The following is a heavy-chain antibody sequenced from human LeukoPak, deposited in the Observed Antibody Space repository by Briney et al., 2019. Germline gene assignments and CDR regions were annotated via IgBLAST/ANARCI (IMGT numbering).Heavy chain of an antibody. CDR2: FSSSDTT. V-gene: IGHV3-23*01. Sequence: GGSLRLSCAASGFTFSNYAMSWVRQAPGKGLEWVSAFSSSDTTHYADSVMGRFTISRDNSKNTLFLQMNSLRADGTAVYYCAKVAVTTYSYYYGMDVWGQGTTVTVSS. CDR3: AKVAVTTYSYYYGMDV. J-gene: IGHJ6*02. D-gene: IGHD4-17*01. CDR1: GFTFSNYA.